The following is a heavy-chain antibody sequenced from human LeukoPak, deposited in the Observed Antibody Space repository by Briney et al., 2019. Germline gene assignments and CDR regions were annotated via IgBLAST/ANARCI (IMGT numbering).Heavy chain of an antibody. Sequence: SETLSLTCTLSGGSISSYYWSWIRQPPGKGLEWSGYMYYSGSTNSNPSLKSRVTISVATSNNHFSLKLRSVTAADTAVYYCARVVYTVAVVPFDYWGQGTPVTVSS. CDR1: GGSISSYY. V-gene: IGHV4-59*01. D-gene: IGHD5-18*01. CDR2: MYYSGST. J-gene: IGHJ4*02. CDR3: ARVVYTVAVVPFDY.